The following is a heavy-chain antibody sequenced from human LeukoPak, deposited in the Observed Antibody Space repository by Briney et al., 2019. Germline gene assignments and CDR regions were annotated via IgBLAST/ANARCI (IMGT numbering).Heavy chain of an antibody. J-gene: IGHJ6*03. CDR3: AKDFLSSYYYDSSGYHYYYYMDV. Sequence: GGSLRLSCAGSGFTFSSYGMHGVRQAPGKGLEWVAFIRYDGSNKYYADSVKGRFTISRDNSKNTLYLQMNSLRAEDTAVYYCAKDFLSSYYYDSSGYHYYYYMDVWGKGTTVTVSS. CDR1: GFTFSSYG. V-gene: IGHV3-30*02. CDR2: IRYDGSNK. D-gene: IGHD3-22*01.